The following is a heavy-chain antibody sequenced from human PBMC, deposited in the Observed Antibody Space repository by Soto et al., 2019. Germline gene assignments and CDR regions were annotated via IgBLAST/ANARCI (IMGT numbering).Heavy chain of an antibody. Sequence: SETLSLTCTVSGGSISSSSYYWGWIRQPAGKGLEWIGRIYTSGSTNYNPSLKSRVTMSVDTSKNQFSLKLSSVTAADTAVYYCARGYSGGIKEPLRFDYWGQGTLVTVSS. D-gene: IGHD1-26*01. CDR3: ARGYSGGIKEPLRFDY. CDR2: IYTSGST. V-gene: IGHV4-61*02. J-gene: IGHJ4*02. CDR1: GGSISSSSYY.